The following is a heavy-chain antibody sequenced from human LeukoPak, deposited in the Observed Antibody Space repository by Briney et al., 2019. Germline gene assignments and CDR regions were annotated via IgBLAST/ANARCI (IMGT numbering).Heavy chain of an antibody. V-gene: IGHV4-34*01. CDR1: GGSFSGYY. CDR3: AREPIYCTNGVCYHSFDY. D-gene: IGHD2-8*01. Sequence: SETLSLTCAVYGGSFSGYYWSWIRQPPGKGLEWIGEINHSGSTNYNPSLKSRVTISVDTSKNQFSLQLNSVTPEDTAVYYCAREPIYCTNGVCYHSFDYWGQGTLVTVSS. CDR2: INHSGST. J-gene: IGHJ4*02.